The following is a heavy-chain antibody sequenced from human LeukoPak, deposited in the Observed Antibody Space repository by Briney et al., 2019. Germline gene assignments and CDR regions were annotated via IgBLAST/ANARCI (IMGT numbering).Heavy chain of an antibody. CDR2: ISYGGSNK. J-gene: IGHJ4*02. Sequence: PGRSLRLSCAASGFTFSSYGMHWIRQAPGKGLEWVAVISYGGSNKYYADSVKGRFTISRDNAKNTAYLQMNSLRAEDTAVYYCAGGPACWGQGNLVTVSS. CDR1: GFTFSSYG. CDR3: AGGPAC. D-gene: IGHD1-14*01. V-gene: IGHV3-30*03.